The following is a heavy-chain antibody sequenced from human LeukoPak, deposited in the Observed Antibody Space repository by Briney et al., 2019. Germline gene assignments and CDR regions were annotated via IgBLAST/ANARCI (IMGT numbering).Heavy chain of an antibody. CDR3: AREGSVNYYYYMDV. D-gene: IGHD3-10*01. V-gene: IGHV4-34*01. J-gene: IGHJ6*03. CDR1: GGSFSGYY. CDR2: INHSGST. Sequence: PSETLSLTCAVYGGSFSGYYWSWIRQPPGKGLEWIGEINHSGSTNYNPSLKSRVTISVDTSKNQFSLKLSSVTAADTAVYYWAREGSVNYYYYMDVWGKGTTVTVSS.